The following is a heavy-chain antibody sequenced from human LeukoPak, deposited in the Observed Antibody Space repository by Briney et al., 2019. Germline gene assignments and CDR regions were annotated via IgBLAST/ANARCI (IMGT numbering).Heavy chain of an antibody. Sequence: PGGSLRLSCAASGFTVSSNYMSWVRQAPGRGLEWVSVIYSGGSTYYADSVKGRFTIFRDNSKNTLFHQMNSLRAGDTAVYYCARGTVTMVDYWGQGTLVTVSS. V-gene: IGHV3-66*01. CDR2: IYSGGST. J-gene: IGHJ4*02. D-gene: IGHD3-10*01. CDR1: GFTVSSNY. CDR3: ARGTVTMVDY.